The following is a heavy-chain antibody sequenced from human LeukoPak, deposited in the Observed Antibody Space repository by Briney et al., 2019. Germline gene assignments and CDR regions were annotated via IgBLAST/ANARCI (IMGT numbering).Heavy chain of an antibody. J-gene: IGHJ4*02. V-gene: IGHV4-34*01. D-gene: IGHD3-22*01. CDR1: GGSISSYY. CDR3: ATLGEYYDSSGYYYN. Sequence: SETLSLTCTVSGGSISSYYWSWIRQPPGKGLEWIGEINHSGSTNYSPSLKSRVTISVDTSKNQFSLKLTSVTAADTAVYYCATLGEYYDSSGYYYNWGQGTLVTVSS. CDR2: INHSGST.